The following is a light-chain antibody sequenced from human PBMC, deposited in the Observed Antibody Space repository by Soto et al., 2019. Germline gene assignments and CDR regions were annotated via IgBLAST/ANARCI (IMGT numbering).Light chain of an antibody. CDR3: QQYNKRPL. CDR2: GAS. V-gene: IGKV3-15*01. Sequence: EIVMTQSPATLSVSPGERATLSCRASQSVSGNLAWYQQKPGQAPRLLIYGASTRATGIPARFSGSGSGTEFTLTISRLQSEDFAVYYCQQYNKRPLFGQGTKVDIX. CDR1: QSVSGN. J-gene: IGKJ1*01.